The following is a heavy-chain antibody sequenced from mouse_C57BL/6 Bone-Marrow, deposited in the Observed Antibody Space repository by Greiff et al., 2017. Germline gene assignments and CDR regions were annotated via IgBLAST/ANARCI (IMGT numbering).Heavy chain of an antibody. CDR3: ARRDDGYLWYFDV. J-gene: IGHJ1*03. CDR1: GYTFTSYW. V-gene: IGHV1-55*01. CDR2: IYPGSGST. D-gene: IGHD2-3*01. Sequence: QVQLQQPGAELVKPGASVKMSCKASGYTFTSYWITWVKQRPGQGLEWIGDIYPGSGSTNYNEKFKSKATLTVDTSSSIAYMQLSSLTSEDSAVYYCARRDDGYLWYFDVWGTGTTVTVSS.